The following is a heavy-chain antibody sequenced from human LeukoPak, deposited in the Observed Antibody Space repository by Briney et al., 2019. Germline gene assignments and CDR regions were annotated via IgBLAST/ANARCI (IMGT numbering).Heavy chain of an antibody. CDR1: DFNFITYA. J-gene: IGHJ4*02. CDR2: TYSGGRT. V-gene: IGHV3-53*01. CDR3: ARERPDSRNLDS. D-gene: IGHD1-14*01. Sequence: GGSLRLSCAASDFNFITYAMSWVRQAPGKGLEWVSVTYSGGRTYYADSVKGRFTISRDDSKNTLSLQMNDLRVEDTAVYYCARERPDSRNLDSWGRGALVTVSS.